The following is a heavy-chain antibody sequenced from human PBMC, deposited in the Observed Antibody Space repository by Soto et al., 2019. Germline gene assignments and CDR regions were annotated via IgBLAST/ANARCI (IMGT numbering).Heavy chain of an antibody. V-gene: IGHV3-21*01. CDR1: GFTFSSYS. D-gene: IGHD4-17*01. Sequence: GGSLRLSCAASGFTFSSYSMNWVRLAPGRGLEWVSSISSSGGYIYYADSVKSRFTVSRDNAKNSLYLQMNSLRAEDTALYYCTRVNGRQASVTLDYWGQGTLVTVSS. CDR3: TRVNGRQASVTLDY. J-gene: IGHJ4*02. CDR2: ISSSGGYI.